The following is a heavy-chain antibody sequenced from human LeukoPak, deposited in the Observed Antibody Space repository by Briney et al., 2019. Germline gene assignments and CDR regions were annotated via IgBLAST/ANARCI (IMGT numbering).Heavy chain of an antibody. J-gene: IGHJ4*02. CDR1: GLTFSSYA. V-gene: IGHV3-23*01. CDR3: ARTELAALLYYYDSSGPYYFDY. CDR2: ISGSGGST. Sequence: GGSLRLSCAASGLTFSSYAMSWVRQAPGKGLEWVSAISGSGGSTYYADSVKGRFTISRDNSKNTLYLQMNSLRAEDTAVYYCARTELAALLYYYDSSGPYYFDYRGQGTLVTVSS. D-gene: IGHD3-22*01.